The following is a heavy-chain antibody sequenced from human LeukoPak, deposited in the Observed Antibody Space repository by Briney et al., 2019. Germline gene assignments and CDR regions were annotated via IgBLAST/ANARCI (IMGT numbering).Heavy chain of an antibody. Sequence: PGGSLRLSCAASGFTFSSYAMSWVRQAPGKGLERVSAISGSGGSTYYADSVKGRFTISRDNSKNTLYLQMNSLRAEDTAVYYCAKDLTMTQDFDIWGQGTMVTVSS. CDR2: ISGSGGST. V-gene: IGHV3-23*01. J-gene: IGHJ3*02. D-gene: IGHD3-22*01. CDR3: AKDLTMTQDFDI. CDR1: GFTFSSYA.